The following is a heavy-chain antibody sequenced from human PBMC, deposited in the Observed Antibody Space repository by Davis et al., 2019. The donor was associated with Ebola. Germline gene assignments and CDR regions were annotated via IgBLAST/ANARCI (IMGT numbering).Heavy chain of an antibody. CDR3: ARCASITMVRGVIMCFDY. D-gene: IGHD3-10*01. Sequence: AASVKVSCKASGYTFTSYAMNWVRQAPGQGLEWMGWINTNTGNPTYAQGFTGRFVFSLDTSVSTAYLQISSLKAEDTAVYYCARCASITMVRGVIMCFDYWGQGTLVTVSS. CDR1: GYTFTSYA. V-gene: IGHV7-4-1*02. CDR2: INTNTGNP. J-gene: IGHJ4*02.